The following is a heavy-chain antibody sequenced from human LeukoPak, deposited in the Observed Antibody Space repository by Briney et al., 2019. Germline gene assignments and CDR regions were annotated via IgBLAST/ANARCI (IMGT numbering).Heavy chain of an antibody. Sequence: GASVTVSCKASGGTFSSYAISWVRQAPGQGLEWMGGIIPIFGTANYAQKFQGRVTITTDESTGTAYMEPSSLRSEDTAVYYCARRPLRPTGTIYFDYWGQGTLVTVSS. CDR1: GGTFSSYA. CDR2: IIPIFGTA. J-gene: IGHJ4*02. CDR3: ARRPLRPTGTIYFDY. D-gene: IGHD1-1*01. V-gene: IGHV1-69*05.